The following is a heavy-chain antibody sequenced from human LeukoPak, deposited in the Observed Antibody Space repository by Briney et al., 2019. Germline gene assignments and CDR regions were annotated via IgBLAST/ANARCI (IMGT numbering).Heavy chain of an antibody. CDR1: GGTFSSYA. J-gene: IGHJ6*02. V-gene: IGHV1-69*04. CDR2: IIPIFGIA. Sequence: SVKVSCKASGGTFSSYAISWVRQAPGQGLEWMGRIIPIFGIANYAQKFQGRVTITADKSTSTAYMEPSSLRSEDTAVYYCAKGYCSSTSCYADGMDVWGQGTTVTVSS. D-gene: IGHD2-2*01. CDR3: AKGYCSSTSCYADGMDV.